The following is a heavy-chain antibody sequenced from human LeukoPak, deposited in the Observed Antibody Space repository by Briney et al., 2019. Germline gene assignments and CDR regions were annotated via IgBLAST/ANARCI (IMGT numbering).Heavy chain of an antibody. J-gene: IGHJ3*02. V-gene: IGHV1-2*06. CDR2: INPNSGGT. Sequence: ASVKVSCKASGYTFTGYYMHWVRQAPGQGLEWVGRINPNSGGTNYAQKFQGRVTMTRDTSTSTAYMELSRLRSDDTAVYYCARFGGSNAFDIWGQGTMVTVSS. CDR3: ARFGGSNAFDI. CDR1: GYTFTGYY. D-gene: IGHD2-15*01.